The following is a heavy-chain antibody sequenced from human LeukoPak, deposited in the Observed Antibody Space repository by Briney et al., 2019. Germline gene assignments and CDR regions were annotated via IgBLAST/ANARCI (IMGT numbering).Heavy chain of an antibody. V-gene: IGHV4-4*07. CDR2: IYTSGST. D-gene: IGHD6-13*01. J-gene: IGHJ4*02. CDR3: ARGTALPGLKYSSSWYYFDY. Sequence: SETLSLTCTVSGGSISSYYWSWIRQPAGKGLEWIGRIYTSGSTNYNPSLKSRVTMSVDTSKNQFSLKLSSVTAADTAVYYCARGTALPGLKYSSSWYYFDYWGQGTLVTVSS. CDR1: GGSISSYY.